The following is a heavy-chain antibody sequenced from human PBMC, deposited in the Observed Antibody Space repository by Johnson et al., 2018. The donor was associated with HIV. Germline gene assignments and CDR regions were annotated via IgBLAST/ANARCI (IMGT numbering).Heavy chain of an antibody. CDR1: GFTFDDYA. V-gene: IGHV3-9*01. Sequence: VQLVESRGGLVQPGRSLRLSCSASGFTFDDYAMHWVRQAPGKGLEWVSGISWNSGSIGYADSVKGRFTISRDNAKNSLYLQMNSLRTEDTALFYCAKDIRPFVPVVPSRGFDIWGQGTMVTVSS. CDR3: AKDIRPFVPVVPSRGFDI. J-gene: IGHJ3*02. CDR2: ISWNSGSI. D-gene: IGHD2-8*02.